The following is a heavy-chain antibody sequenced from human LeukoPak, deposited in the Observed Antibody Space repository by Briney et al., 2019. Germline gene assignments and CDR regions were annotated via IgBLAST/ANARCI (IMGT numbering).Heavy chain of an antibody. D-gene: IGHD5-18*01. V-gene: IGHV1-18*01. J-gene: IGHJ6*03. CDR2: ITTYNGNT. CDR1: GYTFTNYG. CDR3: ARGRGYSYGHYYYYYMDV. Sequence: ASVKVSCKASGYTFTNYGISWVRQAPGQGLEWMGWITTYNGNTNYAQKLQGRVTMTTDTSTSTAYMELRSLRSDDTAIYSCARGRGYSYGHYYYYYMDVWGKGTTVTISS.